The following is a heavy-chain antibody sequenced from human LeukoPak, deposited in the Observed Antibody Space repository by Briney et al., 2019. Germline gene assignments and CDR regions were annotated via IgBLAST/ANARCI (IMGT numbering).Heavy chain of an antibody. V-gene: IGHV4-31*03. D-gene: IGHD2-2*01. J-gene: IGHJ4*02. CDR2: IYYSGST. Sequence: SQTLSLTCTVSGGSISSGGYYWSWIRQHPGKGLEWIGYIYYSGSTYYNPSLKSRVTISVDTSKNQFSLKLSSVTAADTAVYYCARAGEGVVVPAAPRLDYWGQGTLVTVSS. CDR3: ARAGEGVVVPAAPRLDY. CDR1: GGSISSGGYY.